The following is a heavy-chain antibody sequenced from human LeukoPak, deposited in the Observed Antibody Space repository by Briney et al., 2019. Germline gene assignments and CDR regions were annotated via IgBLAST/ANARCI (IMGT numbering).Heavy chain of an antibody. CDR3: ARGEQGLGSEYFDL. CDR2: INPKSGVT. D-gene: IGHD7-27*01. J-gene: IGHJ2*01. V-gene: IGHV1-2*02. CDR1: GYAFTGYY. Sequence: ASVKVSRKTSGYAFTGYYIHWVRQAPGQGLEWMGWINPKSGVTNYAQNFQGRVTMTRDTSLSTAYMELSRLRSDDTAVYYCARGEQGLGSEYFDLWGRGTQVTVSS.